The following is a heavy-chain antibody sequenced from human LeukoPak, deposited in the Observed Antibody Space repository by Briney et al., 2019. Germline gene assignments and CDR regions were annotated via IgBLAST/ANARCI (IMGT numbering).Heavy chain of an antibody. D-gene: IGHD1-26*01. Sequence: PGGSLRLSCAASGFTFNDYYMSWIRQAPGKGLEWISYISSRSTTMYYADSVKGRFTISRDDAKNSLYLQMNSLRAEDTAVYYCARAYSGSYGLGYYYMDVWGKGTTVTISS. CDR3: ARAYSGSYGLGYYYMDV. J-gene: IGHJ6*03. V-gene: IGHV3-11*04. CDR2: ISSRSTTM. CDR1: GFTFNDYY.